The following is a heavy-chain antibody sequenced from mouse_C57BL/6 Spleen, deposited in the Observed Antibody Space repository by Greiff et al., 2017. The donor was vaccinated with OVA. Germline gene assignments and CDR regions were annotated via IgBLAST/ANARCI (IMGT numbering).Heavy chain of an antibody. CDR2: IDPSDSYT. D-gene: IGHD2-10*02. V-gene: IGHV1-69*01. CDR1: GYTFTSYW. J-gene: IGHJ2*01. CDR3: ARGKYCNSFDY. Sequence: QVQLQQPGAELVMPGASVKLSCKASGYTFTSYWMHWVKQRPGQGLEWIGEIDPSDSYTNYNQKFKGKSTLTVDKTSSTAYMQLISLPSEDATVFYCARGKYCNSFDYWGQGTTLTVSS.